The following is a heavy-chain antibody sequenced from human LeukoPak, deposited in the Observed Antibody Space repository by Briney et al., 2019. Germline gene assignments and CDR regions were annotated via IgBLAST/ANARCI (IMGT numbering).Heavy chain of an antibody. Sequence: SVKVSCKASGGTFSSYAISWVRQAPGQGLEWMGRIIPIFGTANYAQKFQGGVTITTDESTSTAYIELSSLRSEDTAVYYCAREYRYSGYVDYWGQGTLVTVSS. V-gene: IGHV1-69*05. J-gene: IGHJ4*02. CDR2: IIPIFGTA. D-gene: IGHD5-12*01. CDR1: GGTFSSYA. CDR3: AREYRYSGYVDY.